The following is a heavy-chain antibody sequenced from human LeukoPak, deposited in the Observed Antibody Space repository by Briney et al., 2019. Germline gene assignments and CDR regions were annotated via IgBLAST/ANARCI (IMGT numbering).Heavy chain of an antibody. CDR1: GFTFRSYV. CDR2: ISSSGSTI. J-gene: IGHJ6*04. CDR3: ARSTPNPYYYDGMDV. Sequence: PGGSLRLSWAASGFTFRSYVMNWARQAPGKGLEWVSYISSSGSTIYYADSVKGRFTISRDNAKNSLYLQMNSLRAEDTAVYYCARSTPNPYYYDGMDVWGKGTTVTVSS. V-gene: IGHV3-48*03.